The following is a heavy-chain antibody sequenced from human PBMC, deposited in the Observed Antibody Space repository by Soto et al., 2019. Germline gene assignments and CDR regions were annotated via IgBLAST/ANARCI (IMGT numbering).Heavy chain of an antibody. CDR1: GASITTNGYY. J-gene: IGHJ4*02. D-gene: IGHD5-18*01. CDR3: ARSAYTYGLPDY. CDR2: IYYSGSIS. Sequence: QVQLQESGPGLVKPSQTLSLTCTVSGASITTNGYYWSWIRQHPGKGPEWIGFIYYSGSISSYNPSLKSRVTILVDSSKSQFSLRLNSVTAADTAVYYCARSAYTYGLPDYCGQGILVTVSS. V-gene: IGHV4-31*03.